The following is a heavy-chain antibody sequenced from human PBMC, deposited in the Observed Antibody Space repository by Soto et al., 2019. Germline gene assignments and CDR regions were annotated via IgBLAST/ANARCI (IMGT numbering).Heavy chain of an antibody. CDR1: GFTFTTYS. Sequence: EMQLVESGGGLVQPGASLRLSCVASGFTFTTYSMNWVRQTPGKGLEWIAYTTHDGSSVYYSDSVKGRFTISRHNAQNSLFLQLNSLRDEDTALYYWAKDRHWEQWQGPHDAFEIWGQGTRVTVSS. J-gene: IGHJ3*02. D-gene: IGHD6-19*01. CDR3: AKDRHWEQWQGPHDAFEI. CDR2: TTHDGSSV. V-gene: IGHV3-48*02.